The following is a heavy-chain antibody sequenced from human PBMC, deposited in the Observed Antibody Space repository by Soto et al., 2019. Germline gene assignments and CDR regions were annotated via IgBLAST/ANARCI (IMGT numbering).Heavy chain of an antibody. V-gene: IGHV4-39*01. Sequence: SETLSLTCTVSGGSISSSSYYWGWIRQPPGKGLEWIGSIYYSGSTYYNPSLKSRVTISVDTSKNQFSLKLSSVTAADTAVYYCARRGSGSYYNPYNWFDPWGQGTLVTVSS. CDR1: GGSISSSSYY. CDR2: IYYSGST. J-gene: IGHJ5*02. CDR3: ARRGSGSYYNPYNWFDP. D-gene: IGHD3-10*01.